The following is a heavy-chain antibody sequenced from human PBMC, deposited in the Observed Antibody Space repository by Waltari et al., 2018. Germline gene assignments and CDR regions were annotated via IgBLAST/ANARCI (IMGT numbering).Heavy chain of an antibody. J-gene: IGHJ6*02. D-gene: IGHD3-3*01. CDR3: ATYDFWSGYHRDYGMDV. Sequence: EVQLLESGGGLVQPGGSLRLSCAASGFTFSSYAMSWVRQAPGKGLEWVSAISGSGGSTYYADSVKGRFTISRDNSKNTLYLQMNSLRAEDTAVYYCATYDFWSGYHRDYGMDVWGQGTTVTVSS. CDR1: GFTFSSYA. CDR2: ISGSGGST. V-gene: IGHV3-23*01.